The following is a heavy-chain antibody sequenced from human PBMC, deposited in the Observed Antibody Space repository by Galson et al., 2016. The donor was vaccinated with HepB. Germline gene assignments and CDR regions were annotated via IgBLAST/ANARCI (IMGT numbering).Heavy chain of an antibody. D-gene: IGHD2/OR15-2a*01. V-gene: IGHV3-30*18. Sequence: LRLSCAASGFTFNRRGMHWVRQAPGKGLEWVAADSMDGRRKFYADSVKGRFTISRDNSNNMLFLQMSSLRVDDTAVYYCAKRHEYCPPVGCSVDSWGQGTLVSVSS. J-gene: IGHJ4*02. CDR2: DSMDGRRK. CDR3: AKRHEYCPPVGCSVDS. CDR1: GFTFNRRG.